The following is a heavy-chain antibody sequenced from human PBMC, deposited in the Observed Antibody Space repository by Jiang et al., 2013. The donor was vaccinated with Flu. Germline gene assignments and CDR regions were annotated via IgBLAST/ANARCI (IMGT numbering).Heavy chain of an antibody. V-gene: IGHV4-61*01. D-gene: IGHD3-22*01. J-gene: IGHJ4*02. CDR3: ARDTYYYDSSGVD. CDR2: IYYTGST. CDR1: GGSVSRGSYY. Sequence: GPGLVKPSETLSLTCSVSGGSVSRGSYYWSWIRQPPGKGLEWIGYIYYTGSTNYNPSLKSRVTISVDTSKNQFSLRLNSVTAADTAVYYCARDTYYYDSSGVDWGQGTLVTVSS.